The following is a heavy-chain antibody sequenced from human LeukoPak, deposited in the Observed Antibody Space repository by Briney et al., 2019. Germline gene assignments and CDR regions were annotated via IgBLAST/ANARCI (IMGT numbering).Heavy chain of an antibody. V-gene: IGHV3-23*01. CDR3: AKDSRVQGVRAFDY. CDR1: GFTFRSYA. CDR2: ISGSGGST. J-gene: IGHJ4*02. D-gene: IGHD3-10*01. Sequence: PGGSLRLSCAASGFTFRSYAMSWVRQAPGKGLEWVSAISGSGGSTYYADSVKGRFTISRDNSKNTLYLQMNSLRAEDTAVYYCAKDSRVQGVRAFDYWGQGTLVTVSS.